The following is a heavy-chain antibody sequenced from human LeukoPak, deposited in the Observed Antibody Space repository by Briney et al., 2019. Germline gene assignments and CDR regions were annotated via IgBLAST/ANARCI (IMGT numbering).Heavy chain of an antibody. J-gene: IGHJ4*02. CDR2: IQNDGSSK. CDR3: ARETVAGSGFDY. CDR1: GFTFNNYG. D-gene: IGHD3-10*01. V-gene: IGHV3-30*02. Sequence: PGGSLRLSCAASGFTFNNYGMHWVRQAPGKGLEWVAFIQNDGSSKYYADSVKGRFTISRDNSKNTLHLQMNSLRIEDTAVYYCARETVAGSGFDYWGQGTLVTVSS.